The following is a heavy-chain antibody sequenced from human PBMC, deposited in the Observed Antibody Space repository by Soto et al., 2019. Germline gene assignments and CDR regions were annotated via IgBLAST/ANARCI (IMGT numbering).Heavy chain of an antibody. J-gene: IGHJ6*02. CDR3: ARDRDIVIVPGPNEYGMDV. V-gene: IGHV3-30-3*01. D-gene: IGHD2-2*01. CDR1: GFSFSSYA. CDR2: ISYDGSNK. Sequence: GGSLRLSCAASGFSFSSYALNWVRQAPGKGPEWVAVISYDGSNKYYADSVKGRFTISRDNSKNRLYLQMNSLRAEDTAVYYCARDRDIVIVPGPNEYGMDVWGQGTTVTVSS.